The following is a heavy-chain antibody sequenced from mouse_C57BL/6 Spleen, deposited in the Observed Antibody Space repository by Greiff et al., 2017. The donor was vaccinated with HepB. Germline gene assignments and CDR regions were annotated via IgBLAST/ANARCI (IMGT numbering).Heavy chain of an antibody. CDR1: GYSITSGYY. CDR3: ARDRDYGSRTYFDY. D-gene: IGHD1-1*01. V-gene: IGHV3-6*01. Sequence: EVKLMESGPGLVKPSQSLSLTCSVTGYSITSGYYWNWIRQFPGNKLEWMGYISYDGSNNYNPSLKNRISITRDTSKNQFFLKLNSVTTEDTATYYCARDRDYGSRTYFDYWGQGTTLTVSS. CDR2: ISYDGSN. J-gene: IGHJ2*01.